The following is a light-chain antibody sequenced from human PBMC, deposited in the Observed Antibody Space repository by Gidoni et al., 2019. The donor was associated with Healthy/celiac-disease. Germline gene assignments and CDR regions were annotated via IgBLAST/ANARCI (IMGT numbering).Light chain of an antibody. CDR2: DAS. CDR3: QQYDNLCS. V-gene: IGKV1-33*01. Sequence: DIQMTQSPSSLSASVGDRVTITCQASQDISNFLNWYRQKPGKAPKLLIYDASNLETGVPSRFSGSGSGTDFTFTISSLQPEDIATYYCQQYDNLCSFGQGTKLEIK. CDR1: QDISNF. J-gene: IGKJ2*04.